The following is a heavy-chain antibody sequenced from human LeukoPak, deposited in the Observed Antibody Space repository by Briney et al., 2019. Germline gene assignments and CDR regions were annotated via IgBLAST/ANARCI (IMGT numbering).Heavy chain of an antibody. CDR3: VRDYRGGWNDY. CDR2: IREDGNEK. Sequence: PGGSLRPSCAATGFTFTKHWMSWVRQTIGKGLECVAKIREDGNEKHYVDSVKGRFTISRDNAKNSLFLQMNNLRVDDTAVYYCVRDYRGGWNDYWGQGTLVTVSS. D-gene: IGHD1-26*01. V-gene: IGHV3-7*01. J-gene: IGHJ4*02. CDR1: GFTFTKHW.